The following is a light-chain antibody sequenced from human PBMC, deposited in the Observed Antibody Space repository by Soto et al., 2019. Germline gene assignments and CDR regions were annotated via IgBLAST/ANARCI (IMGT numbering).Light chain of an antibody. CDR1: SSNIGAGYD. Sequence: QSVLTQPPSVSGAPGQRVTISCTGSSSNIGAGYDVHWYQQLPGTAPKLLIYGNSNRPSGVPDRFSGSKSGTSASLAITGLQAEDEAVYYCQSYDSSLDVVFGVGTKLTVL. V-gene: IGLV1-40*01. CDR2: GNS. J-gene: IGLJ2*01. CDR3: QSYDSSLDVV.